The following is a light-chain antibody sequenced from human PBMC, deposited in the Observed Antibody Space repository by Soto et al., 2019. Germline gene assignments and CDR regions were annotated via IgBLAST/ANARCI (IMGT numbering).Light chain of an antibody. CDR1: QIIANN. CDR3: QQYGSSPLT. CDR2: GAS. J-gene: IGKJ4*01. Sequence: EIVMMQSPATLSVSPGERATLSCRASQIIANNLAWYQQKPGQAPRLLIYGASTRAPGIPARFSGSGSGTEFTLTISSLQSEDFAIYYCQQYGSSPLTFGGGT. V-gene: IGKV3D-15*02.